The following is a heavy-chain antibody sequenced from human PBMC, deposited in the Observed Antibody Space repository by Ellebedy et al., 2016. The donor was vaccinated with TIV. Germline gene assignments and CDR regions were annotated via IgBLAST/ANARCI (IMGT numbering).Heavy chain of an antibody. Sequence: SETLSLTCTVSGGSVSSGSYYWSWIRQPPGKGLEWIGYIYYSGSTNYNPSLKSRVTISVDTSKNQFSLKLSSVTAADTAVYYCAREEFGLERRGFDLWGRGTLVTVSS. CDR3: AREEFGLERRGFDL. CDR1: GGSVSSGSYY. CDR2: IYYSGST. V-gene: IGHV4-61*01. D-gene: IGHD1-1*01. J-gene: IGHJ2*01.